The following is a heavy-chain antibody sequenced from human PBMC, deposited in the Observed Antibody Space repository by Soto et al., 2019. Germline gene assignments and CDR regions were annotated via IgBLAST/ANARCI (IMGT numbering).Heavy chain of an antibody. Sequence: QITLKESGPTLVKPTQTLTLTCTFSGFSLSTSGVGVGWIRQPPGKALEWLALIYWDDDKRYSPPLKSRLTITKDTAKNQLVLTMTNVEPVDTATYYCAHIRSSSWPYYYSGMDVWGQGTTVTVSS. V-gene: IGHV2-5*02. D-gene: IGHD6-13*01. J-gene: IGHJ6*02. CDR2: IYWDDDK. CDR1: GFSLSTSGVG. CDR3: AHIRSSSWPYYYSGMDV.